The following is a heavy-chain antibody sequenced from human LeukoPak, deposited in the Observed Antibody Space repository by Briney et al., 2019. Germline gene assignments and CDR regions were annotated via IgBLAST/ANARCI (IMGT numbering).Heavy chain of an antibody. V-gene: IGHV3-48*01. CDR3: ARGPPLFDP. J-gene: IGHJ5*02. CDR2: ISISSSTI. Sequence: GGSLRLSCAASGFTFSSYDMNWIRQAPGKGLEWVSYISISSSTIYYADSVKGRFTISRDNAKNSLYLRVNSLRAEDTAIYYCARGPPLFDPWGQGTLVTVSS. CDR1: GFTFSSYD.